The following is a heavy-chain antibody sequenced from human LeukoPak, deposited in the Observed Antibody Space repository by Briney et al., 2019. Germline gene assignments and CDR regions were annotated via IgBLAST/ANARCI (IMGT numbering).Heavy chain of an antibody. CDR1: GGSFSGYY. J-gene: IGHJ6*03. CDR2: INHSGST. Sequence: SETLSLTCAVYGGSFSGYYWSWIRQPPGKGLEWIGEINHSGSTNYNPSLKSRVTISVDTSKNQFSLKLSSVTAADTAVYYCARGIAARRLRYYYYMDVWGKGTTVTVSS. V-gene: IGHV4-34*01. D-gene: IGHD6-6*01. CDR3: ARGIAARRLRYYYYMDV.